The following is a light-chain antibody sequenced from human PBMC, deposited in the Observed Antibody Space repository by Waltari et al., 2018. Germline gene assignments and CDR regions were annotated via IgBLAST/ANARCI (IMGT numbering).Light chain of an antibody. CDR3: QQYGDRPPIT. CDR2: GTS. CDR1: QLVSTD. V-gene: IGKV3-15*01. Sequence: EVVMTQSPATLSASPGERATLSCRANQLVSTDLAWYQQKPGQGPRLLLYGTSTRATGIPARFTGSGSGTEFTLTISSLQSEDFAVYYCQQYGDRPPITFGQGTRLDIK. J-gene: IGKJ5*01.